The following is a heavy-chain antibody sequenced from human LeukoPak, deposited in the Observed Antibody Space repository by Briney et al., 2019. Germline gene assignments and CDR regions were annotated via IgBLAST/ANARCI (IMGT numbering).Heavy chain of an antibody. CDR1: GGSFSGYY. CDR3: ARASRDRSSSYYYYYYMDV. V-gene: IGHV4-34*01. D-gene: IGHD6-6*01. Sequence: SETLSLTCAVYGGSFSGYYWSWIRQPPGKGLEWIGEINHSGSTNYNPSLKSRVTISVDTSKNQFSLKLSSVTAADTAVYYCARASRDRSSSYYYYYYMDVWGKGTTVTVSS. J-gene: IGHJ6*03. CDR2: INHSGST.